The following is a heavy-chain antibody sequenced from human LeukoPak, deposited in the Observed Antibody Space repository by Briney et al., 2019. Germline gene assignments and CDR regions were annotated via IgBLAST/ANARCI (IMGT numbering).Heavy chain of an antibody. V-gene: IGHV4-61*02. CDR3: ARDEISSDSHAFDI. J-gene: IGHJ3*02. D-gene: IGHD3-22*01. CDR1: GGSISSLNYH. Sequence: PSETLSLTCTVSGGSISSLNYHWTWIRQPAGKGLEWIGRIYNTGSTNYNPSLKSRVTMSVDTSKNQFSLRLSSVTAADTAVYYCARDEISSDSHAFDIWGQGTMVTVSS. CDR2: IYNTGST.